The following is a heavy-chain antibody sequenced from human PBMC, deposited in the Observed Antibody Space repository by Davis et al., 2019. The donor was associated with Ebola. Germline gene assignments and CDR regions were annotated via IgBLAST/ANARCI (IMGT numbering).Heavy chain of an antibody. CDR3: ARDRGYSGYVELDY. CDR2: IYPGDSDT. V-gene: IGHV5-51*01. CDR1: GYSFTSYW. J-gene: IGHJ4*02. D-gene: IGHD5-12*01. Sequence: GESLKISCKGSGYSFTSYWIGWVRQMPGKGLEWMGIIYPGDSDTRYSPSFQGQVTISADKSISTAYLQWSSLRAEDTAVYYCARDRGYSGYVELDYWGQGTLVTVSS.